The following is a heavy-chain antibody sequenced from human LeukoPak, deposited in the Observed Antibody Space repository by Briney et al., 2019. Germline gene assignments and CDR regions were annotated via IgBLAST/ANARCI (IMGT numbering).Heavy chain of an antibody. J-gene: IGHJ4*02. CDR1: GGTFSSYA. CDR2: IIPIFGTA. D-gene: IGHD6-13*01. Sequence: SVKVSCKASGGTFSSYAISWVRQAPGQGLEWMGGIIPIFGTANYAQKFQGRVTITADKSTSTAYMVLSSLRSEDTAVYYCASCRGSSWYEFDYWGQGTLVTVSS. V-gene: IGHV1-69*06. CDR3: ASCRGSSWYEFDY.